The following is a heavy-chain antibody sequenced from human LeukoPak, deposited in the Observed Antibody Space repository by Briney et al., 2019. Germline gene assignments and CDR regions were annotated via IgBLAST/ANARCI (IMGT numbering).Heavy chain of an antibody. CDR1: GFTFSSYA. V-gene: IGHV3-30-3*01. CDR3: ACFWSGYPYYFDY. CDR2: ISYDGSNK. D-gene: IGHD3-3*01. Sequence: GGSLRLSCAASGFTFSSYAMHWVRQAPGKGLEWVAVISYDGSNKYYADSVKGRFTISRDNSKNTLYLQMNSLRAEDTAVYYCACFWSGYPYYFDYWGQGTLVTVSS. J-gene: IGHJ4*02.